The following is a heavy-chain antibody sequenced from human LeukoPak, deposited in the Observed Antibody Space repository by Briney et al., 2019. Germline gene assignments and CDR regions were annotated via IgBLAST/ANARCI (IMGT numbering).Heavy chain of an antibody. CDR2: IYYSGST. CDR1: GFTFSDYA. CDR3: AREGYDFWSGYPSHYYYYMDV. V-gene: IGHV4-59*01. D-gene: IGHD3-3*01. Sequence: GSLRLSCAASGFTFSDYAMAWVRQPPGKGLEWIGYIYYSGSTNYNPSLKSRVTISVDTSKNQFSLKLSSVTAADTAVYYCAREGYDFWSGYPSHYYYYMDVWGKGTTVTVSS. J-gene: IGHJ6*03.